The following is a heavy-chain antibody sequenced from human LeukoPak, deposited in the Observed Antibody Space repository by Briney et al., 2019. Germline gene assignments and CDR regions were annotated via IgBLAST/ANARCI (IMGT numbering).Heavy chain of an antibody. J-gene: IGHJ3*01. CDR2: MNPNSGNT. Sequence: GASVKVSCKASGYTFTSYYINWVRQATGQGLEWMGWMNPNSGNTGYAQKFQGRVTMTRNTSISTAYMELSSLRSEDTAVYYCARRALGYCSGGSCITSWGQGTMVTVSS. CDR1: GYTFTSYY. V-gene: IGHV1-8*01. CDR3: ARRALGYCSGGSCITS. D-gene: IGHD2-15*01.